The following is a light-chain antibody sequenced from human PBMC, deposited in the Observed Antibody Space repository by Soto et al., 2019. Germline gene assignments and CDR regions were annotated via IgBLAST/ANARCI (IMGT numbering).Light chain of an antibody. J-gene: IGLJ3*02. Sequence: QSVLTRPASVSGSPGQSITISCTGTSSDVGGHNYVSWYRHHPGKAPKLMIYEVSNRPSGVSNRFSGSKSDNTASLTISGLQAEDEADYYCSSYTSSSTWVFGGGTKVTVL. CDR1: SSDVGGHNY. CDR3: SSYTSSSTWV. CDR2: EVS. V-gene: IGLV2-14*01.